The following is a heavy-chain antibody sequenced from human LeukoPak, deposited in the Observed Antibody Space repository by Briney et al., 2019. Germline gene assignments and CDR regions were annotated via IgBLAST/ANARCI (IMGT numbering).Heavy chain of an antibody. J-gene: IGHJ6*04. V-gene: IGHV3-48*04. CDR2: ISSSGSTI. D-gene: IGHD3-10*02. CDR1: GFIFSHYG. CDR3: AELGITMIGGV. Sequence: PGGTLRLSCAASGFIFSHYGMNWVRQAPGKGPEWVSYISSSGSTIYYADSVKGRFTISRDNAKNSLYLQMNSLRAEDTAVYYCAELGITMIGGVWGKGTTVTISS.